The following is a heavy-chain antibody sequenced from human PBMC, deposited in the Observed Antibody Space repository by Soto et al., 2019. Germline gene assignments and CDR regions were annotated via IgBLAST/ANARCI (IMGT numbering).Heavy chain of an antibody. CDR3: AGMPYTSGLRFDP. Sequence: SETLSLTCTMSGDSYSISTYSWSWIRQPPGKALQWIGFIYQSGVTSYNPSLASRVSISLDRSNNQCSLNLKSVTAADTAVYFCAGMPYTSGLRFDPWGPGTLVTSPQ. J-gene: IGHJ5*02. D-gene: IGHD6-19*01. CDR1: GDSYSISTYS. V-gene: IGHV4-30-2*01. CDR2: IYQSGVT.